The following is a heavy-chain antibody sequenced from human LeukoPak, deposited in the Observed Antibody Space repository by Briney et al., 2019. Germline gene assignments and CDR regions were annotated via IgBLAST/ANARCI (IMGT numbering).Heavy chain of an antibody. D-gene: IGHD4-11*01. CDR1: GFTFNHYG. V-gene: IGHV3-33*06. CDR2: IWSDGTNK. Sequence: PGRSLRLSCAAAGFTFNHYGMHWVRQAPGKGLEWVAVIWSDGTNKYYTDSVKGRFTISRVDSENTVYLQMNSLRPEDTGVYYCAKDAQRGFDYSNSLEYWGQGTPVSVST. J-gene: IGHJ4*02. CDR3: AKDAQRGFDYSNSLEY.